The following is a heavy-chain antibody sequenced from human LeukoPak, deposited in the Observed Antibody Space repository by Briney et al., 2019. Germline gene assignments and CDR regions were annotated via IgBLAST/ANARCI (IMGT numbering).Heavy chain of an antibody. CDR3: ARASNLLGFDP. J-gene: IGHJ5*02. CDR2: IYSGGST. V-gene: IGHV3-53*01. Sequence: GGSLRLSCAASGFTVSSNYMSWVRQAPGKGLEWVSVIYSGGSTCFADSVKGRFTISRDNSKNTLYLQMNSLRAEDTAVYYCARASNLLGFDPWGQGTLVTVSS. D-gene: IGHD2-8*02. CDR1: GFTVSSNY.